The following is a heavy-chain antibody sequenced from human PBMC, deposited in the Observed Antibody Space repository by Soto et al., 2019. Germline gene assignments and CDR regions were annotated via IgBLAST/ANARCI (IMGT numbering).Heavy chain of an antibody. Sequence: SETLSLTCTVSGGSISTRSSYWGWIRQPPGKGLEWIGSIYYIGNTYYNPSLKSRVTISIDSSKTRFSLKLSSVTAADTAVYYCACVKQQLDDYFDYWGQGTLVTVSS. CDR1: GGSISTRSSY. CDR3: ACVKQQLDDYFDY. D-gene: IGHD6-13*01. V-gene: IGHV4-39*02. CDR2: IYYIGNT. J-gene: IGHJ4*02.